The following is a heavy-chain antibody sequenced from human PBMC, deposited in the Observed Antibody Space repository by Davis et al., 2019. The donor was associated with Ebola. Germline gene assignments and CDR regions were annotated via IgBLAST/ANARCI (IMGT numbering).Heavy chain of an antibody. CDR2: INHSGST. Sequence: PSETLSLTCAVYGCSFSGYYWSWIRQPPGKGLEWIGEINHSGSTNYNPSLKSRVTISVDTSKNQFSLKLSSVTAADTAVYYCARGGTTVTTRRVYLDPWGQGTLVTVSS. CDR3: ARGGTTVTTRRVYLDP. J-gene: IGHJ5*02. V-gene: IGHV4-34*01. CDR1: GCSFSGYY. D-gene: IGHD4-17*01.